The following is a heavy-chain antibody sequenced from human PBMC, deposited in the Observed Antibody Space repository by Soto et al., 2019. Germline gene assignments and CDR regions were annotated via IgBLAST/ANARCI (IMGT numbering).Heavy chain of an antibody. CDR3: ARDRTAAAGTNWFDP. CDR1: GGSISSYS. D-gene: IGHD6-13*01. Sequence: SETLSLTCTVSGGSISSYSWSWIRQPAGKGLEWIGRIYTSGSTNYNPSLKSRVTMSVDTSKNQFSLKLSSVTAADTAVYYCARDRTAAAGTNWFDPWGQGTLVTVSS. J-gene: IGHJ5*02. V-gene: IGHV4-4*07. CDR2: IYTSGST.